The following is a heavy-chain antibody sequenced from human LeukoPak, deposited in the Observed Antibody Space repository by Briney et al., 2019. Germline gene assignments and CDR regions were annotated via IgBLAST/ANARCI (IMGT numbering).Heavy chain of an antibody. CDR1: GYTFTGYY. Sequence: ASVKGSCRASGYTFTGYYIHWVRQAPGQGLEWLGWINPNSGGTKYAQKFQGRVTMTRDTSISTAYIELNRLISDDTAVYYCARVESLYCSSGSCYDYWGQGTLVTVSS. CDR3: ARVESLYCSSGSCYDY. V-gene: IGHV1-2*02. J-gene: IGHJ4*02. CDR2: INPNSGGT. D-gene: IGHD2-15*01.